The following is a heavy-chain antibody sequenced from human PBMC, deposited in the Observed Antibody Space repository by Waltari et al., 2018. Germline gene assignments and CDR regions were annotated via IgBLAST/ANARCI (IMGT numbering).Heavy chain of an antibody. J-gene: IGHJ5*02. Sequence: QPQLQESGPGLVKSSETLSLTCTVSGGSASSSSYYWGWVRQSPGKGLEWIGSVYYTGKTYHNPSRKRRFTISVDASKNQFSLSVNSVTAADTAVYYCVREPSSSEVLDPWCQGSLVYVSS. D-gene: IGHD6-13*01. V-gene: IGHV4-39*07. CDR3: VREPSSSEVLDP. CDR2: VYYTGKT. CDR1: GGSASSSSYY.